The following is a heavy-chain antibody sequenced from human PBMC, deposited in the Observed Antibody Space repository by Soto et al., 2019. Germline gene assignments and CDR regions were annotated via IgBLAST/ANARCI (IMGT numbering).Heavy chain of an antibody. J-gene: IGHJ5*02. V-gene: IGHV4-38-2*01. CDR3: ARRRGNEFDP. CDR1: GYSISSGYY. Sequence: PSETLSLTCAVSGYSISSGYYWGWIRQPPGKGLEWIGSIYHSGSTYYNPSLKSRVTISVDTSKNQFSLKLSSVTAADTAVYYCARRRGNEFDPWGQGTLVTVSS. CDR2: IYHSGST.